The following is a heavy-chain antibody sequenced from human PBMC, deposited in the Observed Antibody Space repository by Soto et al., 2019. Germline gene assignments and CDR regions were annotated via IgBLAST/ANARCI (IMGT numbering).Heavy chain of an antibody. D-gene: IGHD4-4*01. CDR1: GYSFTSYW. CDR2: IYPGDSDT. CDR3: ARQSLPVTTSYYYYGMDV. V-gene: IGHV5-51*01. Sequence: PGEALNLSCKGSGYSFTSYWIGWVRQMPGKGLEWMGIIYPGDSDTRYSPSFQGQVTISADKSISTAYLQWSSLKASDTAMYYCARQSLPVTTSYYYYGMDVWGQGTTVTLSS. J-gene: IGHJ6*02.